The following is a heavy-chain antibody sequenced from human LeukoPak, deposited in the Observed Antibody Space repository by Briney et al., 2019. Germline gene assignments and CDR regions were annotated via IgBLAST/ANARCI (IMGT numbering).Heavy chain of an antibody. D-gene: IGHD6-25*01. V-gene: IGHV4-59*05. CDR3: AKSGGYGLIDY. J-gene: IGHJ4*01. CDR2: IYSSGST. CDR1: GGSFSGYY. Sequence: SETLSLTCAVYGGSFSGYYWGWIRQPPGKGLEWIGSIYSSGSTYYNSSLKSRVTISIDTSKNQVSLKMSSVTAADTAVYYCAKSGGYGLIDYWGQGTLVTVSS.